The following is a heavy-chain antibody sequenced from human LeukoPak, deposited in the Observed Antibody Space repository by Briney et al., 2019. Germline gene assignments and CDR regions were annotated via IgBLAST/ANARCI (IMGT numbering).Heavy chain of an antibody. J-gene: IGHJ4*02. CDR2: IGNTET. CDR1: GFPYETNA. D-gene: IGHD5-18*01. V-gene: IGHV3-23*01. Sequence: GGSLRLSCATSGFPYETNAMSWVRQAPGKGLEWVATIGNTETFYADSVTGRFTISRDNSKNTVNLQMNRLRVEDTAIYYCAKDWIQFNRVFDCFDSWGQGTLVTVSS. CDR3: AKDWIQFNRVFDCFDS.